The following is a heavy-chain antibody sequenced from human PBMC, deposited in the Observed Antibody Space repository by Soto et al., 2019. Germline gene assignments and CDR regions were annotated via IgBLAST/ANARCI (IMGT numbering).Heavy chain of an antibody. CDR2: IYPADSDT. D-gene: IGHD2-15*01. Sequence: DSLKVSGKRSGYSFPSQWIGLVRQMSGKGLEWMGSIYPADSDTRYSPAFQGQVTISADKSISTAYLHWSSLKASDTAIYYSARGSPVEVADYCGYWGQGPLVTVSS. CDR1: GYSFPSQW. V-gene: IGHV5-51*01. CDR3: ARGSPVEVADYCGY. J-gene: IGHJ4*02.